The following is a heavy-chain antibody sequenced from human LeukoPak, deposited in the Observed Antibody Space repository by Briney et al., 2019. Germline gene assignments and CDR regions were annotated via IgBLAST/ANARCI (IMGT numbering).Heavy chain of an antibody. CDR3: AKASGITIFGYGMDV. CDR2: ISGSGSST. V-gene: IGHV3-23*01. Sequence: GGSLRLSCAASGFTFSSYAMHWVRQAPGKGLEWVSAISGSGSSTYYADSVKGRFTISRDNSKNTLYLQMNSLRAEDTAVYYCAKASGITIFGYGMDVWGQGTTVTVSS. CDR1: GFTFSSYA. D-gene: IGHD3-3*01. J-gene: IGHJ6*02.